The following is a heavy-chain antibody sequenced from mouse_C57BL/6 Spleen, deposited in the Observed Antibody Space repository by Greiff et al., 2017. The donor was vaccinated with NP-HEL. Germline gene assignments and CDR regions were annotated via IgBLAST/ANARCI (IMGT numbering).Heavy chain of an antibody. D-gene: IGHD2-4*01. CDR1: GFTFSSYG. Sequence: EVHLVESGGDLVKPGGSLKLSCAASGFTFSSYGMSWVRQTPDKRLEWVATISSGGSYTYYPDSVKGRFTISRDNAKNTLYRQMSSLKSEDTAMYYGARAYDDDDGAWLAYWGQGTLVTVSA. CDR2: ISSGGSYT. V-gene: IGHV5-6*01. CDR3: ARAYDDDDGAWLAY. J-gene: IGHJ3*01.